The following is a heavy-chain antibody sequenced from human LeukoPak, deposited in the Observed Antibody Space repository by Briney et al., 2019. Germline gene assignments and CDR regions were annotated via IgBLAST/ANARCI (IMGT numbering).Heavy chain of an antibody. CDR2: ISTSGRTT. J-gene: IGHJ6*02. CDR1: GFSFSSDE. D-gene: IGHD3-10*01. V-gene: IGHV3-48*03. CDR3: ARDRTMVRGLANYFYGMDV. Sequence: GGSRRLSCAASGFSFSSDELNWVRQAPGKGLEWLSYISTSGRTTYYADSVKGRFTISRDNAKNSLYLQMSSLRAEDTAVYYCARDRTMVRGLANYFYGMDVWVQGTTVIVSS.